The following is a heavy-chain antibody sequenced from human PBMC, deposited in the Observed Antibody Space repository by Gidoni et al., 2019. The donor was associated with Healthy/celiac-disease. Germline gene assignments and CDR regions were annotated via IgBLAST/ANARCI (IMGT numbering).Heavy chain of an antibody. J-gene: IGHJ6*02. CDR1: GFTFRSYA. Sequence: EVQLLESGGGLVQPGGSLRLSCAASGFTFRSYAMSWVRQAPGKGLEWVSAISGSGGSTYYADSVKGRFTISRDNSKNTLYLQMNSLRAEDTAVYYCAKVKGQYYDFWSGFYGMDVWGQGTTVTVSS. D-gene: IGHD3-3*01. V-gene: IGHV3-23*01. CDR2: ISGSGGST. CDR3: AKVKGQYYDFWSGFYGMDV.